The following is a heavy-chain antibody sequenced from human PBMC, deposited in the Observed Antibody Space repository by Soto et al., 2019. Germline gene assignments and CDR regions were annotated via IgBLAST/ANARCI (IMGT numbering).Heavy chain of an antibody. J-gene: IGHJ4*02. CDR2: ISGSGGST. Sequence: PGGSLRLSCAASGFTFSSYAMSWVRQAPGKGLEWVSAISGSGGSTYYADSVKGRFTISRDNSKNTLYLQMNSLRAEDTAVYYCAKDTLLSVTMIVVVISDYWGQGTLVTVSS. V-gene: IGHV3-23*01. CDR1: GFTFSSYA. CDR3: AKDTLLSVTMIVVVISDY. D-gene: IGHD3-22*01.